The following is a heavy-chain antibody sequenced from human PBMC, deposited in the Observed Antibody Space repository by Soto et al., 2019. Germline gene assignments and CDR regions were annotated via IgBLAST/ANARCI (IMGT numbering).Heavy chain of an antibody. CDR3: ARATYFYDGRIYGMDV. D-gene: IGHD3-22*01. V-gene: IGHV3-53*01. Sequence: GGSLRLSCAASGFTVSSNYMNWVRQAPEKGLEWVSIMYSEGNTYYADSVKGRFTISRDSFKNTLSLQMKSLRAEDTAVYYCARATYFYDGRIYGMDVWGQGTTVTISS. CDR1: GFTVSSNY. CDR2: MYSEGNT. J-gene: IGHJ6*02.